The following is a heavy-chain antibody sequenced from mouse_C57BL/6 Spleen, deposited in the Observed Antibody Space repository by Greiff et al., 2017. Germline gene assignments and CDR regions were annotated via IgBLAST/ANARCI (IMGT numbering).Heavy chain of an antibody. CDR1: GYSFTDYN. Sequence: EVQLQQSGPELVKPGASVKISCKASGYSFTDYNMNWVKQSNGKSLEWIGVINPNYGTTSYNQKFQGKATLTVDQSSSTAYMPLNSLTSEDSAVYYCVLFITTVVATRNFDYWGQGTTLTVSS. CDR3: VLFITTVVATRNFDY. D-gene: IGHD1-1*01. V-gene: IGHV1-39*01. J-gene: IGHJ2*01. CDR2: INPNYGTT.